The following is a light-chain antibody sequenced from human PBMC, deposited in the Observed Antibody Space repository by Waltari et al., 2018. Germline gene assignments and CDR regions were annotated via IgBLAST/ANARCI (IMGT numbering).Light chain of an antibody. CDR2: KAS. CDR3: QHYNTYPLT. CDR1: QGISTW. J-gene: IGKJ4*01. Sequence: DIQMTQSPPTLSASVGDRVTIACRASQGISTWLSWFQQKPGKAPKLLIYKASGLESGVPSRVSGSGSGTEFTLTISSLQPDDFATYYCQHYNTYPLTFGGGTKVEIK. V-gene: IGKV1-5*03.